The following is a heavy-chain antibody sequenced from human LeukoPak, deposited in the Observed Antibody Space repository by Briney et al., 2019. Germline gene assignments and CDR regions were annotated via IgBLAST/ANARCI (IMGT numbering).Heavy chain of an antibody. V-gene: IGHV4-4*09. CDR3: ARDVRDYGDFLDY. CDR1: GGSISTYY. J-gene: IGHJ4*02. CDR2: IYTSGST. Sequence: SETLSLTCTVSGGSISTYYWSWIRQPPGKGLEWIGYIYTSGSTDYNPSLKSRVTMSVDTSKNQFSLKLSSVTAADTAVYYCARDVRDYGDFLDYWGQGTLVTVSS. D-gene: IGHD4-17*01.